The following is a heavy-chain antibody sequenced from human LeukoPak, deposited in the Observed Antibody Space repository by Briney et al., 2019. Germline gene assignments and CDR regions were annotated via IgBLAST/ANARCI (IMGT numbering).Heavy chain of an antibody. CDR3: AAQGGRTGAYDP. V-gene: IGHV3-64*01. J-gene: IGHJ5*02. CDR1: GFTFSGCV. CDR2: IDPNGEAS. D-gene: IGHD3/OR15-3a*01. Sequence: PGGSLRLSCAASGFTFSGCVMLWVRQAPGMGLEYVSSIDPNGEASYYANSLKGRFSISRDNSNNMLYLQMGSLTSADMGVYYCAAQGGRTGAYDPWGQGTLVTVAS.